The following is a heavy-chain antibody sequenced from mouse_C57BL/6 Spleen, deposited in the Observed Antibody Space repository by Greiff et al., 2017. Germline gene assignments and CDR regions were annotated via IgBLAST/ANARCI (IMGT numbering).Heavy chain of an antibody. J-gene: IGHJ3*01. CDR1: GYTFTSYW. V-gene: IGHV1-53*01. CDR3: ARSKAGSNYFAWFAD. CDR2: INPGDGGT. Sequence: VQLQQSGTELVKPGASVKLSCKASGYTFTSYWMHWVKQRPGQGLEWIGNINPGDGGTNYNEKFKSKATLTVDKSSSTAYMQLSNLTSEGSAVYYCARSKAGSNYFAWFADWGQGTLVTVSA. D-gene: IGHD2-5*01.